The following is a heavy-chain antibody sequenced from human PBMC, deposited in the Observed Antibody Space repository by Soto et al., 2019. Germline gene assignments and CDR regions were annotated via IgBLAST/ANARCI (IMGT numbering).Heavy chain of an antibody. CDR2: VKPDGSAT. V-gene: IGHV3-7*01. CDR3: ARDLSSCSSARCYSFYYGMDL. Sequence: PGGSLRLSCAASGFTFHYYWMTWVRQAPGKGLEWVANVKPDGSATFYADSLKGRFTISRDNAKNTLYLQMNSLRAEDTAVYYCARDLSSCSSARCYSFYYGMDLWGQGTTVTVSS. J-gene: IGHJ6*02. CDR1: GFTFHYYW. D-gene: IGHD2-2*01.